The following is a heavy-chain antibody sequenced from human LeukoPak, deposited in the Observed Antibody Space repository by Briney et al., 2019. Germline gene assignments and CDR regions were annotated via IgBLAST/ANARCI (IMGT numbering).Heavy chain of an antibody. J-gene: IGHJ3*02. D-gene: IGHD2-15*01. CDR3: AGFCSGGSCYSTDAFDI. CDR1: GFTFNYYA. V-gene: IGHV3-48*03. Sequence: PGGSLRLSCAASGFTFNYYAMSWVRQAPGKGLEWVSYISSSGSTIYYADSVKGRFTISRDNAKNSLYLQMNSLRAEDTAVYYCAGFCSGGSCYSTDAFDIWGQGTMVTVSS. CDR2: ISSSGSTI.